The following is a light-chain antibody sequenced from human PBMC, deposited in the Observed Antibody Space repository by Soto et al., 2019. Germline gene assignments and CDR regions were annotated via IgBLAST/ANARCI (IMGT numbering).Light chain of an antibody. CDR1: QSVFYSSNNKNY. J-gene: IGKJ1*01. CDR2: WAF. CDR3: QQYYSSPWT. Sequence: DIVMTQSPDSLAVSLGERATINCKSSQSVFYSSNNKNYLAWYQQKTGQPPKLLIYWAFTRDSGVPDRFSGSGSGTDFTLTISSLQAEDVAIYYCQQYYSSPWTFGQGTKVDIK. V-gene: IGKV4-1*01.